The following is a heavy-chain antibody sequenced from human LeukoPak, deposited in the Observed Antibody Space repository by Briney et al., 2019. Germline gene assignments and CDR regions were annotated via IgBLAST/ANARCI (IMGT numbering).Heavy chain of an antibody. CDR1: VFTFDDYA. CDR3: AKDRGRRWYYYGMDV. Sequence: GRSLRLSCAASVFTFDDYAMHWLRHALGKGVVWVSGISWSSGSIGYADSVKGRYTISRDNAKNSLYLQMNSLRAEDTALYYCAKDRGRRWYYYGMDVWGQGTTVTVSS. J-gene: IGHJ6*02. V-gene: IGHV3-9*01. CDR2: ISWSSGSI. D-gene: IGHD4-23*01.